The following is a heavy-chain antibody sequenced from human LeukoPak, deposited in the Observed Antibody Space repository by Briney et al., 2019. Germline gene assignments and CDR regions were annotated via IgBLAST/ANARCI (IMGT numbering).Heavy chain of an antibody. CDR2: INHSGST. D-gene: IGHD3-16*01. CDR3: ARNFLGELGYFDY. J-gene: IGHJ4*02. V-gene: IGHV4-34*01. Sequence: PSETLSLTCAVYGGSFSGYYWSWIRQPPGKGLEWIGEINHSGSTNYNPSLESRVTISVDTSKNQFSLKLSSVTAADTAVYYCARNFLGELGYFDYWGQGTLVTVSS. CDR1: GGSFSGYY.